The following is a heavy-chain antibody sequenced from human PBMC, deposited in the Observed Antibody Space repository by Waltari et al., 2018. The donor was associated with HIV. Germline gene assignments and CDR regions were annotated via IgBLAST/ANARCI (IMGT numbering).Heavy chain of an antibody. J-gene: IGHJ4*02. Sequence: QVQLQESGPGLVKPSETLSLTCTVSGGSISSSYWSWTRQPPGKGLEWIGYIYYSGSTNYNPSLKSRVTISVDTSKNQFSLKLSSVTAADTAVYYCARRISSSSGSVFDYWGQGTLVTVSS. CDR3: ARRISSSSGSVFDY. V-gene: IGHV4-59*01. CDR1: GGSISSSY. D-gene: IGHD6-6*01. CDR2: IYYSGST.